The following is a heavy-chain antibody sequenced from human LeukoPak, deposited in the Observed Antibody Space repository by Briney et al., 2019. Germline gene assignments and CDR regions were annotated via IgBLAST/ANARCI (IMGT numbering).Heavy chain of an antibody. CDR3: AKAFTVTTPLDY. Sequence: PGGSLRLSCAASGFTFSDYYMSWVRQAPGKGLEWVAVISYDGSNKYYADSVKGRFTISRDNSKNTLYLQMNSLRAEDTAVYYCAKAFTVTTPLDYWGQGTLVTVSS. D-gene: IGHD4-17*01. J-gene: IGHJ4*02. V-gene: IGHV3-30*18. CDR1: GFTFSDYY. CDR2: ISYDGSNK.